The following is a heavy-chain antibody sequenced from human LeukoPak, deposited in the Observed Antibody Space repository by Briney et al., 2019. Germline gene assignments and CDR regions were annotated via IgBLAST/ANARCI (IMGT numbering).Heavy chain of an antibody. CDR1: GFTFSSYA. CDR3: ARSRSSYSSSSGGDY. V-gene: IGHV3-30-3*01. J-gene: IGHJ4*02. CDR2: ISYDGSNK. Sequence: GGSLRLSCAASGFTFSSYAMHWVRQAPGKGLEWVAVISYDGSNKYYADSVKGRITISRDNTKNTLYLQMSSLRAEDTAVYYCARSRSSYSSSSGGDYWGQGTLVTVSS. D-gene: IGHD6-6*01.